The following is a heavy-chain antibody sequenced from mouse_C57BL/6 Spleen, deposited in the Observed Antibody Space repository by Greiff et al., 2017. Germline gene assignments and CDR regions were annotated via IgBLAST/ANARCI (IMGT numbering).Heavy chain of an antibody. Sequence: EVKLMESGGDLVKPGGSLKLSCAASGFTFSSYGMSWVRQTPDKRLEWVATISSGGSYTYYPDSVKGRFTFTRDNAKNTLYLQMSSLKSEYTAIYDCARGSPTTVLARDFDYWGQGTTLTVSS. J-gene: IGHJ2*01. V-gene: IGHV5-6*02. CDR3: ARGSPTTVLARDFDY. CDR1: GFTFSSYG. CDR2: ISSGGSYT. D-gene: IGHD1-1*01.